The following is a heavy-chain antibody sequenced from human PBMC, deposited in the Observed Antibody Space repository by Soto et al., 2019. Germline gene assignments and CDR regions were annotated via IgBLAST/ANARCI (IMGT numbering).Heavy chain of an antibody. CDR1: GFTFSSYA. J-gene: IGHJ6*02. V-gene: IGHV3-30-3*01. CDR3: ARDDQGYSSSCYGGPYYYYYGMDV. Sequence: GGSLRLSCAASGFTFSSYAMHWVRQAPGKGLEWVAVISYDGSNKYYADSVKGRFTISRDNSKNTLYLQMNSLRAEDTAVYYCARDDQGYSSSCYGGPYYYYYGMDVWGQGTTVTVSS. CDR2: ISYDGSNK. D-gene: IGHD6-13*01.